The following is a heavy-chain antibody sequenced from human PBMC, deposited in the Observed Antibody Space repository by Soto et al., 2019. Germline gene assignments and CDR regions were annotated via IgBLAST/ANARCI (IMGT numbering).Heavy chain of an antibody. D-gene: IGHD2-21*02. CDR3: ARSDFFGT. J-gene: IGHJ5*02. CDR2: IQNDGSST. V-gene: IGHV3-74*01. CDR1: TFSGYW. Sequence: EVQLVESGGGLVQPGGSLRLSCAGTFSGYWMHWVRQAPGKGLEWVSRIQNDGSSTFYADSVKGRFTISRDNAKNTLYLQMNSLSGEDGAVYCCARSDFFGTWGQGSLVIVST.